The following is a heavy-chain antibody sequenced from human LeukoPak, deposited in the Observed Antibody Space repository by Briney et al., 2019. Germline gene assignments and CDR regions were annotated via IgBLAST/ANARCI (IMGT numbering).Heavy chain of an antibody. CDR3: ARDGYSGSDAL. Sequence: SETLSLTCTVSGGSISTYYWSWIRQPPGKGLEWIGYIYHSGSANYNPSLKSRVTISVDTSQNQFYLKLSSVTAADTAVYYCARDGYSGSDALWGQGTLVTVSS. CDR2: IYHSGSA. D-gene: IGHD5-12*01. V-gene: IGHV4-59*01. CDR1: GGSISTYY. J-gene: IGHJ4*02.